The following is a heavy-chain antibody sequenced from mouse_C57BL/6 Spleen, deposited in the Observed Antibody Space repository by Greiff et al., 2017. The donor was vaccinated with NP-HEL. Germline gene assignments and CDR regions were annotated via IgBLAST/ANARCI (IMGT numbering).Heavy chain of an antibody. J-gene: IGHJ2*01. D-gene: IGHD2-3*01. CDR2: IDPETGGT. Sequence: VQLQESGAELVRPGASVTLSCKASGYTFTDYEMHWVKQTPVHGLEWIGAIDPETGGTAYNQKFKGKAILTADKSSSTAYMELRSLTSEDSAVYYCTRRDDGYYWGQGTTLTVSS. CDR1: GYTFTDYE. V-gene: IGHV1-15*01. CDR3: TRRDDGYY.